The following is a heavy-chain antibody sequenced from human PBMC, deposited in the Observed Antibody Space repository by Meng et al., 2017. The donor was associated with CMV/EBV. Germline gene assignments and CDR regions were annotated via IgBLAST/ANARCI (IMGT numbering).Heavy chain of an antibody. Sequence: SLKISCAASGFTFDDYAMHWVRQAPGKGLEWVSGISWNSGSIGYADSVKGRFTISRDNAKNSLYLQMNSLRAEDTALYYCARDRDIVATVNYYYYGMDVWGQGTTVTVSS. D-gene: IGHD5-12*01. J-gene: IGHJ6*02. CDR2: ISWNSGSI. CDR3: ARDRDIVATVNYYYYGMDV. CDR1: GFTFDDYA. V-gene: IGHV3-9*01.